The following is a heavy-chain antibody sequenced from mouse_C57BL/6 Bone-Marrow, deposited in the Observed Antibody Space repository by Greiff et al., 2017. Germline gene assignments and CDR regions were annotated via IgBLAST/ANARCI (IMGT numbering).Heavy chain of an antibody. CDR3: ARYRGTTLDYYAMDY. CDR1: GFTFTDYY. CDR2: IRNKANGYTT. Sequence: EVQLVESGGGLVQPGGSLSLSCAASGFTFTDYYMSWVRQPPGKALEWLGFIRNKANGYTTEYSASVKGRFTISRDNSQSILYLQMNALRAEDSATYYCARYRGTTLDYYAMDYWGQGTSVTVSS. D-gene: IGHD1-1*01. J-gene: IGHJ4*01. V-gene: IGHV7-3*01.